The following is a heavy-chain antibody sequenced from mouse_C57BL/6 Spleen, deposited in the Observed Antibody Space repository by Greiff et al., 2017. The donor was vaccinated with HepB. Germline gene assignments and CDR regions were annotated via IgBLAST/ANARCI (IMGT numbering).Heavy chain of an antibody. J-gene: IGHJ3*01. CDR3: ARAHYSNYEGAWFAY. Sequence: QVQLKQSGAELAKPGASVKLSCKASGYTFTSYWMHWVKQRPGQGLEWIGYINPSSGYTKYNQKFKDKATLTADKSSSTAYMQLSSLTYEDSAVYYCARAHYSNYEGAWFAYWGQGTLVTVSA. D-gene: IGHD2-5*01. CDR1: GYTFTSYW. CDR2: INPSSGYT. V-gene: IGHV1-7*01.